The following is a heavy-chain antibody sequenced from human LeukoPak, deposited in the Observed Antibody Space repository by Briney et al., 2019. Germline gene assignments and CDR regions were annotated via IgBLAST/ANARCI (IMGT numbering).Heavy chain of an antibody. V-gene: IGHV1-2*02. D-gene: IGHD6-13*01. CDR2: INPNSGGT. Sequence: ASVKVSCKASGYTFTGYYMHWVRQAPGQGLEWMGWINPNSGGTNYAQKFQGRVTMTRDTSISTAYMELSRLRSDDTAVYYCGVSTRYSSSRVDYWGQGTLVTVSS. CDR3: GVSTRYSSSRVDY. CDR1: GYTFTGYY. J-gene: IGHJ4*02.